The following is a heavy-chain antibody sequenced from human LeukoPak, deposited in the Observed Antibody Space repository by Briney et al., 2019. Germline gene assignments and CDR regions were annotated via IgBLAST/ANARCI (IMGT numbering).Heavy chain of an antibody. Sequence: SETLSLTCAVYGGSFSGYYWSWIRQPPGKGLEWIGEINHSGSTNYNPSLKSRVTISVDTSKNQFSLKLSSVTAADTAVYYCARGRLGIYYYYYYMDVWGKGTTVTVSS. CDR3: ARGRLGIYYYYYYMDV. CDR1: GGSFSGYY. J-gene: IGHJ6*03. CDR2: INHSGST. D-gene: IGHD6-13*01. V-gene: IGHV4-34*01.